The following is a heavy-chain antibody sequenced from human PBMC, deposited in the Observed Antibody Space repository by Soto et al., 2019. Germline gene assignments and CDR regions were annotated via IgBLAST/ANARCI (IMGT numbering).Heavy chain of an antibody. CDR2: IDPSVGTA. CDR1: GYTFTKYY. CDR3: HRFVASSGKT. V-gene: IGHV1-46*01. J-gene: IGHJ4*02. D-gene: IGHD3-10*01. Sequence: QVQLVQSETAVMKPGASVSISCRASGYTFTKYYIHWVRQAPGQGLEWMGLIDPSVGTARYAPKCRDRVTMTTDTSTATAQMEVRGLTSDYMAVYFCHRFVASSGKTWRQGALVIVSS.